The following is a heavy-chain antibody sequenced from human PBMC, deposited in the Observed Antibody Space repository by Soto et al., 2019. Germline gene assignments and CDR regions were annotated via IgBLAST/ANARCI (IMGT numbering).Heavy chain of an antibody. V-gene: IGHV3-21*01. Sequence: GGSLRLSCAASGLEVSCNYMNWVRQAPGKGLEWVSTISSNSAYIYYTDALRGRFTISRDNAKNSLHLQMNSLRAEDTAVYYCTRDASRDSSARGWFDPWGPGTLVTVSS. D-gene: IGHD6-13*01. J-gene: IGHJ5*02. CDR2: ISSNSAYI. CDR3: TRDASRDSSARGWFDP. CDR1: GLEVSCNY.